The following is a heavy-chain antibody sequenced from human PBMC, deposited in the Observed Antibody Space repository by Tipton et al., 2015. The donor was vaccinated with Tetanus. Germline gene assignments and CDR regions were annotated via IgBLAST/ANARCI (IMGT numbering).Heavy chain of an antibody. CDR3: AKDHTQQLIHVFDS. D-gene: IGHD5-18*01. V-gene: IGHV3-30*18. CDR2: LSYDGTTK. Sequence: SLRLSCAAYGFTFRSYGMHWVRQPPGKGPEWVAVLSYDGTTKLYADSEKGRFTISRDSSKNTLYLQMDSLRPEDTSVYYCAKDHTQQLIHVFDSGGQGTLVTVSS. J-gene: IGHJ4*02. CDR1: GFTFRSYG.